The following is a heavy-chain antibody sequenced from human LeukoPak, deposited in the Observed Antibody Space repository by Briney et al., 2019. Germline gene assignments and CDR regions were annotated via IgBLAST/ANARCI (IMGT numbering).Heavy chain of an antibody. J-gene: IGHJ5*02. CDR3: ARRPYDILTGYPFAP. Sequence: SETLSLTCTDPGGSVTSSDYYWGWIRQPPGKGLEWIGSMSYGGNTDYNPSLKSRVTMSIDTSKNQFFLKLSSVTAADTAVYYCARRPYDILTGYPFAPWGQGTLVAVSS. V-gene: IGHV4-39*01. CDR2: MSYGGNT. D-gene: IGHD3-9*01. CDR1: GGSVTSSDYY.